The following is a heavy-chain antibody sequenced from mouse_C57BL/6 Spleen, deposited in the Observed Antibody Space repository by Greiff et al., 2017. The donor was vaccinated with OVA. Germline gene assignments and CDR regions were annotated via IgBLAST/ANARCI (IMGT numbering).Heavy chain of an antibody. J-gene: IGHJ3*01. D-gene: IGHD4-1*01. CDR2: ISSGSSTI. CDR3: ARTNWEAWFAY. CDR1: GFTFSDYG. Sequence: EVKLMESGGGLVKPGGSLKLSCAASGFTFSDYGMHWVRQAPEKGLEWVAYISSGSSTIYYADTVKGRFTISRDNAKNTLFLQMTSLRSEDTAMYYCARTNWEAWFAYWGQGTLVTVSA. V-gene: IGHV5-17*01.